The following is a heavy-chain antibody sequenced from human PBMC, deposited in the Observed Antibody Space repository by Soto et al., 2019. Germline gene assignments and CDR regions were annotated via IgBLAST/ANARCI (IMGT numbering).Heavy chain of an antibody. CDR3: ARDAISMLSGTNNWFDA. CDR1: GFIFSDHA. V-gene: IGHV3-23*01. J-gene: IGHJ5*02. Sequence: GGCLRLSCEASGFIFSDHAMSWVRQAPGKGLEWVSAISGNDIATYYADSVKGRFTISRDNSKNTLYLQMNRLRADDTAVYYCARDAISMLSGTNNWFDACGQVTLVTVCS. CDR2: ISGNDIAT. D-gene: IGHD3-16*01.